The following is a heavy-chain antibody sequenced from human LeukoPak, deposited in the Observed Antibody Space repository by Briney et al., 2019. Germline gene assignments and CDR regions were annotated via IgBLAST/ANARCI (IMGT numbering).Heavy chain of an antibody. V-gene: IGHV1-46*01. Sequence: ASVKVSCKASGYTFTGYYMHWVRQAPGQGLEWMGIINPSGGSTSYAQKFQGRVTMTRDTSTSTVYMELSSLRSEDTAVYYCARVRSDSSGYPDYYYYGMDVWGQGTTVTVSS. CDR1: GYTFTGYY. J-gene: IGHJ6*02. D-gene: IGHD3-22*01. CDR2: INPSGGST. CDR3: ARVRSDSSGYPDYYYYGMDV.